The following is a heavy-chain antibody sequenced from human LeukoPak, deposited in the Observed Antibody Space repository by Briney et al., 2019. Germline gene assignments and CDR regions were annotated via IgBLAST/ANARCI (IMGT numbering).Heavy chain of an antibody. D-gene: IGHD3-10*01. CDR1: GYTFTSYD. Sequence: ASVKVSCKASGYTFTSYDINWVRQATGQGLEWMGWMNPNSGNTGYAQKFQGRVTITTDESTSTAYMELSSLRSEDTAVYYCARDKIGRDYYYMDVWGKGTTVTVSS. V-gene: IGHV1-8*01. J-gene: IGHJ6*03. CDR3: ARDKIGRDYYYMDV. CDR2: MNPNSGNT.